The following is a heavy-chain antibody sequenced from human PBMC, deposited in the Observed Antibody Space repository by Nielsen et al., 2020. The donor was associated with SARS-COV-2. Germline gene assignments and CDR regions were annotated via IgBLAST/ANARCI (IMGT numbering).Heavy chain of an antibody. Sequence: GGSLRLSCAASGFTFDDYAMQWVRQAPGKGLEWVSGISWNSGSIGYADSVKGRFTISRDNAKNSLYLQMNSLRAEDTAVYYCAKAARSREDAFDIWGQGTMVTVSS. J-gene: IGHJ3*02. CDR1: GFTFDDYA. CDR2: ISWNSGSI. CDR3: AKAARSREDAFDI. V-gene: IGHV3-9*01.